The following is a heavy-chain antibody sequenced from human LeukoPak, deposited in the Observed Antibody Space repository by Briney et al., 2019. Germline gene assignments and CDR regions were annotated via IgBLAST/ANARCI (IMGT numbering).Heavy chain of an antibody. J-gene: IGHJ6*02. CDR2: INHSGST. Sequence: SETLSLTCTVSGGSISSYYWSWIRQPPGKGLEWIGEINHSGSTNYNPSLKSRVTISVDTSKNQFSLKLSSVTAADTAVYHCARGFTVVTLYYYYGMDVWGQGTTVTVSS. CDR3: ARGFTVVTLYYYYGMDV. D-gene: IGHD4-23*01. CDR1: GGSISSYY. V-gene: IGHV4-34*01.